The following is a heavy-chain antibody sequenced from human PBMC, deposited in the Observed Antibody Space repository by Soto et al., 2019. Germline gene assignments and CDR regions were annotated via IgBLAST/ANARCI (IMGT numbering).Heavy chain of an antibody. D-gene: IGHD6-13*01. J-gene: IGHJ6*02. CDR2: IRSKAYGATT. V-gene: IGHV3-49*03. CDR1: GFTFGDYA. Sequence: SLRLSCTTSGFTFGDYAMSWSRQAPGKGLEWVGVIRSKAYGATTDYAASVKGRFTISRDDSKSIAYLQMNSLKSEDTGVYYCTKYTYTSRYAYYGMDVWGHGTTVTVS. CDR3: TKYTYTSRYAYYGMDV.